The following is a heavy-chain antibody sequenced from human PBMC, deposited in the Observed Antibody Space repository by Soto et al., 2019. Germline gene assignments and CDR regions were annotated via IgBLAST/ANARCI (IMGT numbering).Heavy chain of an antibody. CDR3: ARGATFYCSSTSCYGAGANYYYYGMDV. D-gene: IGHD2-2*01. CDR2: INHSGSA. Sequence: SETLSLTCAVYGGSFSGYYWSWIRQPPGKGLEWIGEINHSGSANYNPSLKSRVTISVDTSKNQFSLKLSSVTAADTAVYYCARGATFYCSSTSCYGAGANYYYYGMDVWGQGTTVTVSS. V-gene: IGHV4-34*01. CDR1: GGSFSGYY. J-gene: IGHJ6*02.